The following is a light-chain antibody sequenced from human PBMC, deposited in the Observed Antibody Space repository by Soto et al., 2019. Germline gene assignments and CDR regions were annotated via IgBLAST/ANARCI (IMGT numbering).Light chain of an antibody. J-gene: IGKJ2*01. CDR3: KQYNNWPYT. CDR1: QSVSSN. CDR2: GAS. Sequence: EIVMTQSPATLSVSPGERATLSCRASQSVSSNLAWYQQKPGQAPRLLIYGASTRATGIPARFSGSGSGTEFTLTFISLQSEDFAVYCCKQYNNWPYTFGQGTKLEIK. V-gene: IGKV3-15*01.